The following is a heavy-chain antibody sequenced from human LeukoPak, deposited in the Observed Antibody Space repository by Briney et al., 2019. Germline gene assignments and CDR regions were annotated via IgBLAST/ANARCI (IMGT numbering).Heavy chain of an antibody. CDR1: GFTFSSYS. CDR3: ARGPTVTTQNYFDY. J-gene: IGHJ4*02. Sequence: PGGSLRLSCAASGFTFSSYSMNWVRQAPGKGLEWVSSISSSSSYIYYADSVKGRFTISRDNAKNSLYLQMNSLRAEDTAVYYCARGPTVTTQNYFDYWGQGTLVTASS. V-gene: IGHV3-21*01. CDR2: ISSSSSYI. D-gene: IGHD4-17*01.